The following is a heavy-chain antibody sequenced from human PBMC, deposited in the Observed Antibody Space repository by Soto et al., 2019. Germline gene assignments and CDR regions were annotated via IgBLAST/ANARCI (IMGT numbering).Heavy chain of an antibody. CDR2: ISARGGSS. V-gene: IGHV3-23*01. CDR1: GFSFSSYA. D-gene: IGHD5-12*01. CDR3: AKGSIEYSASVDN. J-gene: IGHJ4*02. Sequence: EVQLLESGGGLVQPGGSLRLSCAASGFSFSSYAMVWVRQAPGKGLEWVSVISARGGSSYFADSVKVRFTISRDNSKNVLSLEMNSLRAEDTAIYFCAKGSIEYSASVDNWGQGTLVLVSS.